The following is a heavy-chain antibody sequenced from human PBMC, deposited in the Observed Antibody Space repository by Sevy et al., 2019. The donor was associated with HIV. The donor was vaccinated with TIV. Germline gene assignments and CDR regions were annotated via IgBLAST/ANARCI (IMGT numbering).Heavy chain of an antibody. CDR2: IYTSGSI. V-gene: IGHV4-4*07. D-gene: IGHD3-22*01. J-gene: IGHJ3*02. CDR1: GGSISSYY. CDR3: ARDGPDSSGHWGAFDI. Sequence: SETLSLTCTVSGGSISSYYWSWIRQPAGKGLEWIGRIYTSGSINYNPSLKSRVTMSVDTSKNQFSLKLSSVTAADTVVYYCARDGPDSSGHWGAFDIWGQGTMVTVSS.